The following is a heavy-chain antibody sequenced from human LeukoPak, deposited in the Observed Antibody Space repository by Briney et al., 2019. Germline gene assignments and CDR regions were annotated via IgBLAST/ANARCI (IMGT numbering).Heavy chain of an antibody. J-gene: IGHJ4*02. V-gene: IGHV3-30-3*01. Sequence: PGGSLRLSCAASGFTFSSYAMHWVRQAPGKGLEWVAVILYDGSNKYYADSVKGRFTISRDNSKNTLYLQMNSLRAEDTAVYYCARGYNWNDPFDYWGQGTPVTVSS. CDR1: GFTFSSYA. CDR2: ILYDGSNK. D-gene: IGHD1-20*01. CDR3: ARGYNWNDPFDY.